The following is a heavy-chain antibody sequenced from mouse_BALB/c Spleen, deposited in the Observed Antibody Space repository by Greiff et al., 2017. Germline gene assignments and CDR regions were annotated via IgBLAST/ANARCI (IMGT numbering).Heavy chain of an antibody. V-gene: IGHV5-6-5*01. D-gene: IGHD4-1*01. CDR1: GFTFSSYG. J-gene: IGHJ2*01. Sequence: EVKLVESGGGLVQPGGSLKLSCAASGFTFSSYGMSWVRQTPDKRLELVATINSGGSTYYPDSVKGRFTISRDNARNILYLQMSSLRSEDTAMYYCARWEISFDYWGQGTTLTVSS. CDR2: INSGGST. CDR3: ARWEISFDY.